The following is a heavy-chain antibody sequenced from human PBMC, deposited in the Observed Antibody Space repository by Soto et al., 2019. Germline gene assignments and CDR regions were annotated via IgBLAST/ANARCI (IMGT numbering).Heavy chain of an antibody. CDR1: GFTFSDYY. CDR3: ARDSRPVTL. D-gene: IGHD2-15*01. CDR2: ISSSDNTI. J-gene: IGHJ4*02. V-gene: IGHV3-11*01. Sequence: PGGSLRLSCAASGFTFSDYYMNWIRQAPGKGLEWVSNISSSDNTIYYADSVKGRFTISRDNAKNSLYRQMSSLRAEDTAVYYCARDSRPVTLWGQGTLVTVSS.